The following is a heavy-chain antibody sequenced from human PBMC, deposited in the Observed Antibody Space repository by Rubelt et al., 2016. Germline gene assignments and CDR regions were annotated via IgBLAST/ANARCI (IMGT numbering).Heavy chain of an antibody. CDR1: AVSFSGYY. Sequence: QVQLQQWGAGLLNPSETLSLTCAVYAVSFSGYYWSWIRQPPGKGLEWIGEINHSGSTTYNPSLKSRVTMSVDTSKNQFPRRLSSVTAADTAVYYCARADSSYYPFDYWGQGTLVTVSS. CDR2: INHSGST. D-gene: IGHD3-22*01. J-gene: IGHJ4*02. V-gene: IGHV4-34*01. CDR3: ARADSSYYPFDY.